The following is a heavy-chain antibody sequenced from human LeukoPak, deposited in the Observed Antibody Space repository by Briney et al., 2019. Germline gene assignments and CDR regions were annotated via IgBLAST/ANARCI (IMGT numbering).Heavy chain of an antibody. Sequence: PGGSLRLSCAASGFTFSSYAMSWVRQAPGKGLEWVSAISGSGGSTYYADSVKGRFTISRDNSKNTLYLQMNSLRAEDTAVYYCAKANRGLWDSSGYLEHFDYWGQGTLVTVSS. CDR1: GFTFSSYA. J-gene: IGHJ4*02. D-gene: IGHD3-22*01. CDR3: AKANRGLWDSSGYLEHFDY. CDR2: ISGSGGST. V-gene: IGHV3-23*01.